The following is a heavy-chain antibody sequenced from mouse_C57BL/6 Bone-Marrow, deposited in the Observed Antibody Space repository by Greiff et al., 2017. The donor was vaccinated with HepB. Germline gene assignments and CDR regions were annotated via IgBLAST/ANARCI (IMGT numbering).Heavy chain of an antibody. J-gene: IGHJ4*01. CDR1: GYSITSGYY. D-gene: IGHD3-3*01. Sequence: DVQLQESGPGLVKPSQSLSLTCSVTGYSITSGYYWNWIRQFPGNKLEWMGYISYDGSNNYNPSLKNRISITRDTSKNQFFLKLNSVTTEDTATYYCARGGDKDAMDYWGQGTSVTVSS. V-gene: IGHV3-6*01. CDR3: ARGGDKDAMDY. CDR2: ISYDGSN.